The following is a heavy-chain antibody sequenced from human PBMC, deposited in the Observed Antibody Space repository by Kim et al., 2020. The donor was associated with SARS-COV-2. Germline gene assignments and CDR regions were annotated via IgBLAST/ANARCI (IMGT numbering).Heavy chain of an antibody. J-gene: IGHJ4*02. CDR3: ARGLAPADC. V-gene: IGHV3-64*01. D-gene: IGHD3-3*02. Sequence: GGSLRLSCAASGFTFSSYAMHWVRQTPGKGLEYVSAISSNGGSTYYANSVKGRFTISRDNSKNTLYLQMGSLRAEDMAVYYCARGLAPADCWGQGTLVT. CDR1: GFTFSSYA. CDR2: ISSNGGST.